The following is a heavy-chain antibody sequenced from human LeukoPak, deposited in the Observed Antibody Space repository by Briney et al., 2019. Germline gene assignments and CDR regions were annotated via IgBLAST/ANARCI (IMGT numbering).Heavy chain of an antibody. V-gene: IGHV1-8*01. Sequence: ASVKVSCKASGYTFTSYDINWVRQATGQGLEWTGWMNPNSGNTGYAQKFQGRVTMTRNTSISTAYMELSSLRSEDTAVYYCARGRRRDSSVSYWGQGTLVTVSS. D-gene: IGHD3-22*01. J-gene: IGHJ4*02. CDR1: GYTFTSYD. CDR3: ARGRRRDSSVSY. CDR2: MNPNSGNT.